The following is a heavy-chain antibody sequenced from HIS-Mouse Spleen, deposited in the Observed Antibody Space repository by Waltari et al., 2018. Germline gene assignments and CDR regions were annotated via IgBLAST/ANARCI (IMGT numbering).Heavy chain of an antibody. CDR3: AREIPYSSSWYDWYFDL. J-gene: IGHJ2*01. V-gene: IGHV4-39*07. D-gene: IGHD6-13*01. Sequence: QLQLQESGPGLVKPSETLSLTCTVSGGSTSSISYYWGWTRHPPGKGLAWIGSIYYSGSTYYNPSLKSRVTISVDTSKNQFSLKLSSVTAADTAVYYCAREIPYSSSWYDWYFDLWGRGTLVTVSS. CDR2: IYYSGST. CDR1: GGSTSSISYY.